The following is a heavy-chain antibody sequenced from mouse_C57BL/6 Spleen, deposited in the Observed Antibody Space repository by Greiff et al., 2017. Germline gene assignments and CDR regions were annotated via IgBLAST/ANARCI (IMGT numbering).Heavy chain of an antibody. CDR1: GYTFTDYY. CDR2: INPNNGGT. CDR3: ATAQATLRAMDY. J-gene: IGHJ4*01. V-gene: IGHV1-26*01. D-gene: IGHD3-2*02. Sequence: EVQLQQSGPELVKPGASVKISCKASGYTFTDYYMNWVKQSHGKSLEWIGDINPNNGGTSYNQKFKGKATLTVDKSSSTAYMELRSLTSEDSAVYYCATAQATLRAMDYWGQGTSVTVSS.